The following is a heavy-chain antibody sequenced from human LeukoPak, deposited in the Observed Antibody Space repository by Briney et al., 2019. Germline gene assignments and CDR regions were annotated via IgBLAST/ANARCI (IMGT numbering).Heavy chain of an antibody. CDR3: ARSGSYNFDY. J-gene: IGHJ4*02. V-gene: IGHV6-1*01. D-gene: IGHD1-26*01. CDR2: TYHRYKWYN. Sequence: SQTLSLTCAISGDTFSSNSAAWDWNRQCQSRGLEWLGRTYHRYKWYNDYALYLKSRISVNPDTPKNQFSLQLNSVTPEDTAVYYCARSGSYNFDYWGQGTLVTVSS. CDR1: GDTFSSNSAA.